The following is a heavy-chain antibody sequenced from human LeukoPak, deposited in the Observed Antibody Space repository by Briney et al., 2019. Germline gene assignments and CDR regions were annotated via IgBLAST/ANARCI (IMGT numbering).Heavy chain of an antibody. D-gene: IGHD4-11*01. CDR2: IYYSWST. CDR3: ARDSLAPVTRYYYYYGMDV. J-gene: IGHJ6*02. CDR1: GGSISSGDYY. Sequence: PSQTLSLTCTVSGGSISSGDYYWSWIRQPPGKGLEWIGYIYYSWSTYYNPSLKSRVTISVDTSKNQFSLKLSSVTAADTAVYYCARDSLAPVTRYYYYYGMDVWGQGTTVTVSS. V-gene: IGHV4-30-4*01.